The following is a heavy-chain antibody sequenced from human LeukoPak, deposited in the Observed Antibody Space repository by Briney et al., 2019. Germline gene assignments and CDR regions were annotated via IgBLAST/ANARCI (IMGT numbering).Heavy chain of an antibody. V-gene: IGHV3-48*03. Sequence: GGSLRLSCAASGFTLSSYEMNWVRQAPGKGLEWVSYISSSGSTIYYADSMKGRFTISRDNAKNSLYLQMNSLRAEDTAVYYCASGIAVAANWFDPWGQGTLVTVSS. CDR3: ASGIAVAANWFDP. J-gene: IGHJ5*02. CDR1: GFTLSSYE. CDR2: ISSSGSTI. D-gene: IGHD6-19*01.